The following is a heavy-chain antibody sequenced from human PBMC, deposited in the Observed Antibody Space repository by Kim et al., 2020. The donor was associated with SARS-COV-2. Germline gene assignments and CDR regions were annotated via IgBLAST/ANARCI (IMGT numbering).Heavy chain of an antibody. D-gene: IGHD4-17*01. CDR2: IFHYGGT. Sequence: SETLSLTCTVSYYSITSNYYWGWIRQPPGKGLEWIGSIFHYGGTYNNPSLKSRVTISVDTSKNQFSLKMNYVTAADTAVYYCTREIAGTTVDYWGQGILVTVSS. CDR3: TREIAGTTVDY. CDR1: YYSITSNYY. J-gene: IGHJ4*02. V-gene: IGHV4-38-2*02.